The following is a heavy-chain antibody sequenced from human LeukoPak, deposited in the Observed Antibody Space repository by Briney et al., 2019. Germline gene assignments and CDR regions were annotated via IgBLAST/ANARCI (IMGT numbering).Heavy chain of an antibody. Sequence: PSEPLSLTCSVSGGSITKNGYYWGWIRQSPETGLEWIGSTHYSGSTYYNPSLNSRVTISVDTSKNQFSLKLTSVTAADTAVYYCCGSGWFAGPFGYWGQGALDTVSS. CDR3: CGSGWFAGPFGY. V-gene: IGHV4-39*07. J-gene: IGHJ4*02. D-gene: IGHD6-19*01. CDR2: THYSGST. CDR1: GGSITKNGYY.